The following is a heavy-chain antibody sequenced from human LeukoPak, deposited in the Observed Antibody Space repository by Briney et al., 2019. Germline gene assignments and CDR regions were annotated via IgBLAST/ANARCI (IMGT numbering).Heavy chain of an antibody. V-gene: IGHV4-38-2*01. CDR1: GYSISSGYY. J-gene: IGHJ2*01. D-gene: IGHD3-9*01. Sequence: SETLSLTCAVSGYSISSGYYWGWIRQPPGKGLEWIGSIYHSGITYYNPSLKSRVTISVDTSKNQFSLKLSSVTAADTAVYYCARCTKSYDILTGYPTNWYFDLWGRGTLVTVSS. CDR3: ARCTKSYDILTGYPTNWYFDL. CDR2: IYHSGIT.